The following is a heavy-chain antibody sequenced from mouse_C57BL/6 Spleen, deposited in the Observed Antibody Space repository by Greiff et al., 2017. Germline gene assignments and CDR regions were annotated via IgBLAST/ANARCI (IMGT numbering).Heavy chain of an antibody. CDR3: ARRGVITTVVEDYFDY. Sequence: QVQLQQPGAELVKPGASVKLSCKASGYTFTSYWMHWVKQRPGQGLEWIGMIHPNSGSTNYNEKFKSKATLTVDKSSSTAYMQLSSLTSEDSAVYYCARRGVITTVVEDYFDYWGQGTTLTVSS. J-gene: IGHJ2*01. CDR2: IHPNSGST. V-gene: IGHV1-64*01. D-gene: IGHD1-1*01. CDR1: GYTFTSYW.